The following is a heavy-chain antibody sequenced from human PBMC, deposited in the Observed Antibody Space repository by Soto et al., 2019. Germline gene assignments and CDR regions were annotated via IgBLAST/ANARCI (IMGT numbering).Heavy chain of an antibody. CDR1: GFSLSTSGVG. D-gene: IGHD2-2*01. CDR2: IYWDDDK. Sequence: SGPTLVNPTQTLTLTCTFSGFSLSTSGVGVGWIRQPPGKALEWLALIYWDDDKRYSPSLKSRLTITKDTSKKQVVLTMTNMDPVYTATYYCARIFVEDARKGGYCSSASCYDVDYCGNETLVTV. V-gene: IGHV2-5*02. CDR3: ARIFVEDARKGGYCSSASCYDVDY. J-gene: IGHJ4*01.